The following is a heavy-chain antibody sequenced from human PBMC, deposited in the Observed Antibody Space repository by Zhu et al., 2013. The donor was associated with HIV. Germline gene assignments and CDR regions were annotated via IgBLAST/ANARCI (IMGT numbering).Heavy chain of an antibody. Sequence: QVQLVQSGAEVXKPGASVRLSCKVSGYTLTELSMHWVRQAPGRGLEWVGGFDIEQGETIYAQKFQDRVTLTEDTSTDTAFMELTSLRSEDTAVYYCATGPTYSVVAARGDWFDPWGQGTLVTVSS. J-gene: IGHJ5*02. CDR2: FDIEQGET. CDR3: ATGPTYSVVAARGDWFDP. CDR1: GYTLTELS. V-gene: IGHV1-24*01. D-gene: IGHD2-15*01.